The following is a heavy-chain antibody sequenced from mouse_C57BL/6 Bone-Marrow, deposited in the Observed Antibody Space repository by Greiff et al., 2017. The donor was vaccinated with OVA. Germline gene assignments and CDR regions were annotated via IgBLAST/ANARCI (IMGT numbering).Heavy chain of an antibody. CDR1: EYEFPSHD. CDR3: ARHDDDYEDFDY. Sequence: EVKLMESGGGLVQPGESLKLSCESNEYEFPSHDMSWVRKTPEKRLELVAAINSDGGSPYYPDTMERRFIIARDNAKNTLYLQMSSLRSEDTALYYCARHDDDYEDFDYWGQGTTLTVSS. CDR2: INSDGGSP. V-gene: IGHV5-2*01. J-gene: IGHJ2*01. D-gene: IGHD2-4*01.